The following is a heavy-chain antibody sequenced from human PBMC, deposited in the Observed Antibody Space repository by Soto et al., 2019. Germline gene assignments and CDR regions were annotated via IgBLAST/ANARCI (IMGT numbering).Heavy chain of an antibody. D-gene: IGHD2-8*01. V-gene: IGHV3-64*01. CDR1: GFTFSNYA. Sequence: EVQLVESGGGLVQPGGSLRLSCAASGFTFSNYAMHWVRQAPGKGLEFVSAISSNGGSTFYANSMKGRFTISRDNTKNTLYLQMGSLGAEDMAVYYCARGRCTNGVCYAHSDYWGQGTLVTVSS. CDR3: ARGRCTNGVCYAHSDY. CDR2: ISSNGGST. J-gene: IGHJ4*02.